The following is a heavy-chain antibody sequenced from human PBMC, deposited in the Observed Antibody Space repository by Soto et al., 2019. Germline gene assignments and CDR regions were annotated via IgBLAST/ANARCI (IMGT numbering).Heavy chain of an antibody. CDR3: ATFKYGPGSYPQRFDY. CDR2: FDPEDGET. Sequence: ASVKVSCKVSGYTLTELSMHWVRQAPGKGLEWMGGFDPEDGETIYAQKFQGRVTMTEDTSTDTAYMELSSLKSEDTAVYYCATFKYGPGSYPQRFDYWGKGTLVTVS. J-gene: IGHJ4*02. V-gene: IGHV1-24*01. D-gene: IGHD3-10*01. CDR1: GYTLTELS.